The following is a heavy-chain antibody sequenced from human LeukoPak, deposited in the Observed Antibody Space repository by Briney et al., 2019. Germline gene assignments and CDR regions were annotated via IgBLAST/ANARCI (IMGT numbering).Heavy chain of an antibody. V-gene: IGHV1-2*02. CDR2: INPNSGGT. Sequence: AASVKVSYKASGYTFTGYYMHWVRQAPGQGLEWMGWINPNSGGTNYAQKFQGRVTMTRDTSISTAYMELSRLRSDDTAVYYCARAAEIVSSGDNDAFDIWGQGTMVTVSS. CDR3: ARAAEIVSSGDNDAFDI. J-gene: IGHJ3*02. CDR1: GYTFTGYY. D-gene: IGHD6-19*01.